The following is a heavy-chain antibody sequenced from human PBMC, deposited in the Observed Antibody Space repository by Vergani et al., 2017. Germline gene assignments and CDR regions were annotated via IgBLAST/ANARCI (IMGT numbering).Heavy chain of an antibody. CDR1: GFTFSSYG. V-gene: IGHV3-33*01. CDR3: ARDLAREYGDYPLLDY. D-gene: IGHD4-17*01. J-gene: IGHJ4*02. Sequence: QVQLVESGGGVVQPGRSLRLSCAASGFTFSSYGMHWVRQAPGKGLEWVAVIWYDGSNKYYADSVKGRFTISRDNSKNTLYLHMNSLRAEDTAVYYCARDLAREYGDYPLLDYWGQGTLVTVSS. CDR2: IWYDGSNK.